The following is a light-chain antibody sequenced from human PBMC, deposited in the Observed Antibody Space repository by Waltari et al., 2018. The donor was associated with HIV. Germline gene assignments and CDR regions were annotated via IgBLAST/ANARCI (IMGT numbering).Light chain of an antibody. CDR3: QQYGSSRT. V-gene: IGKV3-20*01. Sequence: IVLTQSPGTLSLSPGESATLSCRASQSVSSSSLAWYHQKPGQAPRPLIYGASSRATGIPDRFSGSGYGTDFILTISRLEPEDFAVYYCQQYGSSRTFGQGTKVEIK. CDR2: GAS. J-gene: IGKJ1*01. CDR1: QSVSSSS.